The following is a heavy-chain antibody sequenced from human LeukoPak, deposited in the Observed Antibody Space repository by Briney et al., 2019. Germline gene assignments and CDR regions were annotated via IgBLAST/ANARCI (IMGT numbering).Heavy chain of an antibody. CDR1: GGSISSDGYY. CDR2: IYYSGST. CDR3: ARVCDSSGHWFDY. D-gene: IGHD3-22*01. J-gene: IGHJ4*02. Sequence: SETLSLTCTVSGGSISSDGYYWIWIRQHPGKALEWIGYIYYSGSTYYTPSLKSLVTISVDTSKNQFSLKLSSVTAADTAVYYCARVCDSSGHWFDYWGQGTLVTVSS. V-gene: IGHV4-31*01.